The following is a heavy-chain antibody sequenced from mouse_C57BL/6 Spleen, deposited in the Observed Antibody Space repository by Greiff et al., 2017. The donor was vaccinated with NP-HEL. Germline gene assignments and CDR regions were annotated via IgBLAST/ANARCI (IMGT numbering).Heavy chain of an antibody. CDR2: ISSGSSTI. D-gene: IGHD4-1*01. CDR3: ARGLTGTPY. Sequence: EVQRVESGGGLVKPGGSLKLSCAASGFTFSDYGMHWVRQAPEKGLEWVAYISSGSSTIYYADTVKGRFTISRDNAKNTLFLQMTSLRSEDTAMYYCARGLTGTPYWGQGTLVTVSA. V-gene: IGHV5-17*01. J-gene: IGHJ3*01. CDR1: GFTFSDYG.